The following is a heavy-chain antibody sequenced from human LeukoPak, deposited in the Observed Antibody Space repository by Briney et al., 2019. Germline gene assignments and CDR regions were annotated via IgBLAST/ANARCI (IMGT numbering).Heavy chain of an antibody. D-gene: IGHD2-21*02. CDR3: AKEYCGGDCYRGGFDY. Sequence: GGSLRLSCAASGFTFSSAWMSWVRQAPGKGLEWVSAISGSGGSTYYADSVKGRFTISRDNSKNTLYLQMNSLRAEDTAVYYCAKEYCGGDCYRGGFDYWGQGTLVTVSS. CDR2: ISGSGGST. CDR1: GFTFSSAW. V-gene: IGHV3-23*01. J-gene: IGHJ4*02.